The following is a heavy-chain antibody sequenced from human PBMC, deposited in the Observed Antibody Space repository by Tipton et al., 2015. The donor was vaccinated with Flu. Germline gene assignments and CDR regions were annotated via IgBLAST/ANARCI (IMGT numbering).Heavy chain of an antibody. CDR2: IYTSGSP. CDR3: ARDATMVRGPYYYYGMDV. CDR1: GGFISSGSYY. D-gene: IGHD3-10*01. J-gene: IGHJ6*02. V-gene: IGHV4-61*02. Sequence: TLSLTCTVSGGFISSGSYYWSWIRQPAGKGLEWIGRIYTSGSPNYNPSLKSRVTISVDTSKNQFSLKLSSVTAADTAVYYCARDATMVRGPYYYYGMDVWGQGTTVTVSS.